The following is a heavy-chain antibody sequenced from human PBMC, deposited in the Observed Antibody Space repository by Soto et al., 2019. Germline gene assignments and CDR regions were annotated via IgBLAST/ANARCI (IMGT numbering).Heavy chain of an antibody. V-gene: IGHV1-2*02. CDR1: GYTFTAYY. CDR2: IKPKFGDT. Sequence: QVQLVQSGAEVQEPGDSVRVSCEASGYTFTAYYIHWVRQAPGQGLEWMGWIKPKFGDTTYAQDLQGRVSMTRDMSISTVYMELISLTSDYTAIYYCARNMDYYYGRGSGNGHGVWCQGTTVTVFS. J-gene: IGHJ6*02. D-gene: IGHD3-10*02. CDR3: ARNMDYYYGRGSGNGHGV.